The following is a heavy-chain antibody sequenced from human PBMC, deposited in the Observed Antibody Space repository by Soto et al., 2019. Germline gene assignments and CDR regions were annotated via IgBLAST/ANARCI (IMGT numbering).Heavy chain of an antibody. D-gene: IGHD3-10*01. Sequence: QVQVVQSGAEVKKPGASVKVSCKASGYTFTNYGISWVRQAPGQGLEWMGWISTYSGNTNSAQKLQGRVTMTADTSTSTAYMELRSLRSDDTAVYYCARDYGSGTNPWYFDLWGRGTLVTVSS. V-gene: IGHV1-18*01. CDR2: ISTYSGNT. CDR1: GYTFTNYG. CDR3: ARDYGSGTNPWYFDL. J-gene: IGHJ2*01.